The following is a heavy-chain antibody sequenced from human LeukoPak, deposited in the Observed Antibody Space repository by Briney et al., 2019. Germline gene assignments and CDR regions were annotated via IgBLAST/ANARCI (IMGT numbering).Heavy chain of an antibody. V-gene: IGHV1-18*01. CDR3: ARVYYDSSGYCVPADY. CDR1: GYTFSSYA. J-gene: IGHJ4*02. Sequence: ASVKVSCKASGYTFSSYAISWVRQAPGQGLEWMGWISGHNDNINYAQKVQGRVTMTTDTSTNTAYMELRSLRPDDTAVYYCARVYYDSSGYCVPADYWGQGTLVTVSS. D-gene: IGHD3-22*01. CDR2: ISGHNDNI.